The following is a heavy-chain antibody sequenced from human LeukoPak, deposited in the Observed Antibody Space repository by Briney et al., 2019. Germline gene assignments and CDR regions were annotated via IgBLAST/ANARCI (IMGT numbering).Heavy chain of an antibody. D-gene: IGHD1-26*01. CDR3: TRDASGDTNSGPRMDV. Sequence: PGGSLRLSCAASAFTFRTYWMSWVRQAPGKGLEWVAMIKPDGSEKYYVDSVKGLFTISRANAKNSLYLQMTSLRAEDTAVYYCTRDASGDTNSGPRMDVWGQGTTVTVSS. CDR1: AFTFRTYW. J-gene: IGHJ6*02. V-gene: IGHV3-7*05. CDR2: IKPDGSEK.